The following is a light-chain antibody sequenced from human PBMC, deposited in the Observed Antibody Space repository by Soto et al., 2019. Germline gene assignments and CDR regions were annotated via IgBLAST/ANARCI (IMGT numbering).Light chain of an antibody. Sequence: DIQMTQSPSSLTASVGDRVTITCRASQGISSFLAWFQQKPGKAPKSLIYGASTLQSGVPSRFSGSGSGTDFTLTISSLQPEDFATYYCQQYKSHPFTFGPGTKVDNK. CDR2: GAS. CDR1: QGISSF. V-gene: IGKV1-16*01. J-gene: IGKJ3*01. CDR3: QQYKSHPFT.